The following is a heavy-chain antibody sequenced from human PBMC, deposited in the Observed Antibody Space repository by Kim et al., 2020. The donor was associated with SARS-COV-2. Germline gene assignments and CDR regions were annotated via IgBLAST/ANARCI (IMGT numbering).Heavy chain of an antibody. V-gene: IGHV4-4*02. CDR1: GASINSGNW. CDR2: VDRDGRT. D-gene: IGHD3-10*01. Sequence: SETLSLTCGVSGASINSGNWWSWVRQPPGKGLEWIGEVDRDGRTNYKPSLKSRVAMSLDKSNNQFSLKLTSVTPADTAIYYCARGGYYTSGSFDFWGQGTLVSVSS. CDR3: ARGGYYTSGSFDF. J-gene: IGHJ4*02.